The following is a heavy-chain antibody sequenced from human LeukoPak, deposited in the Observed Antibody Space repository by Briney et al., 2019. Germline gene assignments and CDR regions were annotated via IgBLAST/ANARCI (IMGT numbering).Heavy chain of an antibody. CDR3: AKDSLLTVVSPVAAS. CDR2: IKQDGSEK. V-gene: IGHV3-7*01. J-gene: IGHJ5*02. D-gene: IGHD4-23*01. CDR1: GFTFSTYW. Sequence: GGSLRLSCAASGFTFSTYWMSWVRQAPGKGLEWVANIKQDGSEKYYVDSVKGRFAISRDNAKNSLFLQMNTLRVEVTAVYYCAKDSLLTVVSPVAASWGQGTLVTVSS.